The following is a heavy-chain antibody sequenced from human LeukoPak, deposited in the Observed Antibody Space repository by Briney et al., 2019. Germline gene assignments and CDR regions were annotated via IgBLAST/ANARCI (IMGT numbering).Heavy chain of an antibody. Sequence: GGCLRLSCAASGFTFSSYSINWVRQAPGKGLEWVSYISCSSSYIFYADSVKGRFTISRDYAKNSLYLQMNSLRAEDTAVYYCGSDGSHAGDIVVVVAATPYYYYGMDVWGQGTTVTASS. D-gene: IGHD2-15*01. CDR1: GFTFSSYS. J-gene: IGHJ6*02. V-gene: IGHV3-21*01. CDR3: GSDGSHAGDIVVVVAATPYYYYGMDV. CDR2: ISCSSSYI.